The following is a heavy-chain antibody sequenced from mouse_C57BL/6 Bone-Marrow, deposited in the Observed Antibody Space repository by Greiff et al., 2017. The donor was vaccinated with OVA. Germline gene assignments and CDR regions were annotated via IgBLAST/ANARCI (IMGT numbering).Heavy chain of an antibody. CDR3: ARGDDGYPYWYFDV. V-gene: IGHV1-82*01. CDR1: GYAFSSSW. J-gene: IGHJ1*03. D-gene: IGHD2-3*01. Sequence: VQLQQSGPELVKPGASVKISCKASGYAFSSSWMNWVKQRPGKGLEWIGRIYPGDGDTNYTGKFKGKATLTADKASSTAYMQLSSLTSEDSAIYFYARGDDGYPYWYFDVWGTGTTVTVSS. CDR2: IYPGDGDT.